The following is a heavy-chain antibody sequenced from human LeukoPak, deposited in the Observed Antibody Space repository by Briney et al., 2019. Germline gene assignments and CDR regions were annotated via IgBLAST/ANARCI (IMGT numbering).Heavy chain of an antibody. V-gene: IGHV4-39*01. J-gene: IGHJ6*03. CDR2: SYYSGTT. CDR1: GGSISSGSYH. Sequence: SETLSLTCTVSGGSISSGSYHWGWVRQPAGKGLEWIGSSYYSGTTYDNPSLKSPVTISVDTSKNQFSLKLSSVTAADTALYYCARLIYFYYYMDVWGKGTTVTVSS. CDR3: ARLIYFYYYMDV.